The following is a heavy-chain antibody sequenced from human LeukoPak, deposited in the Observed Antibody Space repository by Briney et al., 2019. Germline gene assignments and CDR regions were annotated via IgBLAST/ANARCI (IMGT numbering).Heavy chain of an antibody. Sequence: ASVKVSCKASGYTFTGYYMHWVRQAPGQGLEWMGWINPNSGGTNYAQKFQGRVTMTRDTSISTAYMELSRLRSDDTAVYYCARTALITIFGVVADAFDIWGQGAMVTVSS. D-gene: IGHD3-3*01. CDR3: ARTALITIFGVVADAFDI. CDR2: INPNSGGT. CDR1: GYTFTGYY. J-gene: IGHJ3*02. V-gene: IGHV1-2*02.